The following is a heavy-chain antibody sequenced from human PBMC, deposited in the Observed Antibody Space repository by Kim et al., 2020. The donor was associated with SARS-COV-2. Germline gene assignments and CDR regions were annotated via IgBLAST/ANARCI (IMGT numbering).Heavy chain of an antibody. CDR3: ARGPAYGDRPDYFDY. Sequence: GGYLRLSCAASGFTLSSHWMSWVRQAPGKGLEGVANLKQEGRENYVQSVKGRFTISRDNAKNSVYLQMNSLRDEDTAVYYCARGPAYGDRPDYFDYWGQG. CDR1: GFTLSSHW. V-gene: IGHV3-7*01. CDR2: LKQEGRE. D-gene: IGHD4-17*01. J-gene: IGHJ4*02.